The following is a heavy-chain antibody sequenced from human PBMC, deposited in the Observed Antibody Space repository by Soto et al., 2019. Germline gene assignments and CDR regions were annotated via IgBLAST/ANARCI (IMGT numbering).Heavy chain of an antibody. CDR1: GGYIRSGGNY. J-gene: IGHJ4*02. D-gene: IGHD2-8*01. CDR2: IYYTGHT. V-gene: IGHV4-31*03. Sequence: SETLALNCRVSGGYIRSGGNYWSWIRQHPGKGLEWIGFIYYTGHTKYNAALKSRASISGDMSENQFSLTLTSVTAADTAVYFCAREDINESFFDSWGPGILVTV. CDR3: AREDINESFFDS.